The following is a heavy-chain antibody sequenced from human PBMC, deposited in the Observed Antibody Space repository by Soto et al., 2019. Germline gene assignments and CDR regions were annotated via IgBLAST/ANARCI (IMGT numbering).Heavy chain of an antibody. Sequence: PSETLSLTCTVSGGSISSYYWSWIRQPPGKGLEWIGYIYYSGSTNYNPSLKSRVTISVDTSKSQFSLKLSSVTAADTAVYYCARDYYYDSSEWFDPWGQGTLVTVSS. CDR1: GGSISSYY. J-gene: IGHJ5*02. V-gene: IGHV4-59*01. CDR2: IYYSGST. CDR3: ARDYYYDSSEWFDP. D-gene: IGHD3-22*01.